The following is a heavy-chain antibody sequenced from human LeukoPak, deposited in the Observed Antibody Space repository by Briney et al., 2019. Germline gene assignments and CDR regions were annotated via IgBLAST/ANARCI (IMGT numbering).Heavy chain of an antibody. CDR2: IYHSGST. CDR1: GGSISSYY. CDR3: ARVIVVVVAAQGYFDY. Sequence: SETLSLTCTVSGGSISSYYWSWIRQPPGKGLEWIGEIYHSGSTNYNPSLKSRVTISVDKSKNQFSLKLSSVTAADTAVYYCARVIVVVVAAQGYFDYWGQGTLVTVSS. J-gene: IGHJ4*02. D-gene: IGHD2-15*01. V-gene: IGHV4-59*12.